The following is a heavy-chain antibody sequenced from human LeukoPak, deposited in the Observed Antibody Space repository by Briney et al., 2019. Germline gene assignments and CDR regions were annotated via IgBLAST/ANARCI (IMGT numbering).Heavy chain of an antibody. V-gene: IGHV3-23*01. CDR3: AKAATVTLRPSPDY. CDR2: ISGSGGST. CDR1: GFTFSSYA. J-gene: IGHJ4*02. Sequence: GGSLRLSCAASGFTFSSYAMSWVRQAPGKGLEWVSVISGSGGSTYYADSVKGRLTISRDNSKNTLYLQMNSLRAEDTAVYYCAKAATVTLRPSPDYWGQGTLVTVSS. D-gene: IGHD4-17*01.